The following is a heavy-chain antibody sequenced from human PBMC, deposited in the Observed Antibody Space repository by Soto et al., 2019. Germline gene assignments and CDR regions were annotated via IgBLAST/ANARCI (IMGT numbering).Heavy chain of an antibody. CDR2: ISAYNGNT. D-gene: IGHD1-26*01. CDR3: ARVNPHGPYSGSYYQGRFDP. CDR1: GYTFTSYG. Sequence: ASVKVSCKASGYTFTSYGISWVRQAPGQGLEWMGWISAYNGNTNYAQKLQGRVTMTTDTSTSTAYMELRSLRSDDTAVYYCARVNPHGPYSGSYYQGRFDPWGQGTLVTVSS. V-gene: IGHV1-18*01. J-gene: IGHJ5*02.